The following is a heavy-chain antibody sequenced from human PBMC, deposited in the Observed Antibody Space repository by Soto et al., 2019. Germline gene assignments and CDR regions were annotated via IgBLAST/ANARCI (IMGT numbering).Heavy chain of an antibody. V-gene: IGHV1-46*01. Sequence: GASVKVSCKASGYTFTSYYMHWVRQAPGQGLEWMGIINPSGGSTSYAQKFQGRVTMTRDTSTSTVYMELSSLRSEDTAVYYCARAPTIFGSYYYYGRDVWGQGTTVTVSS. CDR2: INPSGGST. CDR1: GYTFTSYY. CDR3: ARAPTIFGSYYYYGRDV. D-gene: IGHD3-3*01. J-gene: IGHJ6*02.